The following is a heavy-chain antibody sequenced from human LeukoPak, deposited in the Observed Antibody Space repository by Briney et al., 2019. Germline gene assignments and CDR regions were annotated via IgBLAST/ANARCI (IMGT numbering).Heavy chain of an antibody. CDR2: INPSGGST. CDR3: ARAPDCNSTNCYTGYNWFDP. CDR1: GYTFTSYC. V-gene: IGHV1-46*01. J-gene: IGHJ5*02. D-gene: IGHD2-2*02. Sequence: GASVKVSCKASGYTFTSYCMHWVRQAPGQGLEWMGIINPSGGSTSYAQKFQGRVTMTRDMSTSTVYLELSSLRSEDTAVYYCARAPDCNSTNCYTGYNWFDPWGLGTLVTVSS.